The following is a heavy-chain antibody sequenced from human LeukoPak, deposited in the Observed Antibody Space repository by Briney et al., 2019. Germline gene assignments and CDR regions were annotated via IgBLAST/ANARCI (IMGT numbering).Heavy chain of an antibody. V-gene: IGHV1-46*01. CDR2: INPSGGST. CDR1: GYTFTSYY. CDR3: ARANRYYDSSGLLDY. Sequence: GASVKVSCKASGYTFTSYYMHWVRQAPGQGLEWMGIINPSGGSTSYAQKFQGRVTMTRDTSTSTVYMELSSLRSEDAAVYYCARANRYYDSSGLLDYWGQGTLVTVSS. D-gene: IGHD3-22*01. J-gene: IGHJ4*02.